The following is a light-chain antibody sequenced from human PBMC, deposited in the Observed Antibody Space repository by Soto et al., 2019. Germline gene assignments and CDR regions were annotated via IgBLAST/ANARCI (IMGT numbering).Light chain of an antibody. CDR1: QSVSGF. V-gene: IGKV3-11*01. J-gene: IGKJ4*01. CDR3: QQRAGWPLT. CDR2: DAS. Sequence: EIVLTQSPATLSLSPGERATLSCRASQSVSGFLAWYQQKPGQAPRLLIYDASNRASGIPARFSGSGSGTDFTLTISSLEPEDFAVYYCQQRAGWPLTVGGGTKVEIK.